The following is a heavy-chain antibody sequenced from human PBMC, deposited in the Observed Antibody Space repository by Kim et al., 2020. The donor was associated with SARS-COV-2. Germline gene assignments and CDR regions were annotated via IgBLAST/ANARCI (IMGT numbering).Heavy chain of an antibody. J-gene: IGHJ6*02. CDR1: GYTFTSYG. D-gene: IGHD2-15*01. Sequence: ASVKVSCKASGYTFTSYGISWVRQAPGQGLEWMGWISAYNGNTNYAQKLQGRVTMTTDTSTSTAYMELRSLRSDDTAVYYCARDIVVVVAATPYNYYGMDVWGQGTTVTVSS. V-gene: IGHV1-18*01. CDR2: ISAYNGNT. CDR3: ARDIVVVVAATPYNYYGMDV.